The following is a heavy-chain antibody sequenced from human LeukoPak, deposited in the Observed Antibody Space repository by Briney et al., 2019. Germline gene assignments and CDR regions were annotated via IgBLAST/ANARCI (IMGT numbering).Heavy chain of an antibody. V-gene: IGHV3-30-3*01. CDR1: GFTFSSYA. CDR3: ARVERAPKSPQHHYGSGSFSSYYYGMDV. CDR2: ISYDGSNK. D-gene: IGHD3-10*01. J-gene: IGHJ6*02. Sequence: GRSLRLSCAASGFTFSSYAMHWVRQAPGKGLEWVAVISYDGSNKYYPDSVKGRFTISRDNSKNTLYLQMNSLRAEDTAVYYCARVERAPKSPQHHYGSGSFSSYYYGMDVWGQGTTVTVSS.